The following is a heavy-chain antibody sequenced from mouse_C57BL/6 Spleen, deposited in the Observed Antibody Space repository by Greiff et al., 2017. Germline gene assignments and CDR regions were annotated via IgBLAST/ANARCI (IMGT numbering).Heavy chain of an antibody. CDR1: GFSLSTSGMG. D-gene: IGHD1-1*01. Sequence: QVTLKVCGPGILQSSQTLSLTCSFSGFSLSTSGMGVSWIRQPSGKGLEWLAHIYWDDDKRYNPSLKSRLTISKDTSRNQVFLKITSVDTADTATYYCARLTTVVATDYWGQGTTLTVSS. V-gene: IGHV8-12*01. CDR3: ARLTTVVATDY. CDR2: IYWDDDK. J-gene: IGHJ2*01.